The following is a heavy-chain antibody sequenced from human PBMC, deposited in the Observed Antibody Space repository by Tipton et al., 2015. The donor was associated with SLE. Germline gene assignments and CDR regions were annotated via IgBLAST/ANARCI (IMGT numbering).Heavy chain of an antibody. CDR3: ARGVSFDS. V-gene: IGHV4-59*12. CDR2: INYSGTT. CDR1: GGSIGSYY. J-gene: IGHJ4*02. Sequence: TLSLTCSVSGGSIGSYYWSWIRQPPGRGLVWIGYINYSGTTTYNPSLKSRVTISVDPSKNHFSLNLDSVTAADTAVYYCARGVSFDSWGQGTLVTVSS.